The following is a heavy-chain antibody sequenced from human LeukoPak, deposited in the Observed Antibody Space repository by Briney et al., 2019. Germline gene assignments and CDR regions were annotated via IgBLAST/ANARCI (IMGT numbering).Heavy chain of an antibody. V-gene: IGHV4-59*08. CDR2: MYYSGST. CDR3: ARHALGSSSWYSFDY. CDR1: GGSISSYH. J-gene: IGHJ4*02. D-gene: IGHD6-13*01. Sequence: NTSETLSLTCTVSGGSISSYHWSWIRQPPGKGLEWIGYMYYSGSTKYNPSLKSRVTISEDTSKNQFSLKLSSVTAADAAVFYCARHALGSSSWYSFDYWGQGTLVTVSS.